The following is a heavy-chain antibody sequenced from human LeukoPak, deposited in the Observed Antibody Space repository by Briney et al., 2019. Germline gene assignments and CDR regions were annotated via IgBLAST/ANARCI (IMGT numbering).Heavy chain of an antibody. CDR1: GFTFSGSA. V-gene: IGHV3-73*01. J-gene: IGHJ4*02. Sequence: PGGSLRLSCAASGFTFSGSAMHWVRQASGKGLEWVGRIRSKANSYATAYAASVKGRFTISRDDSKNTAYLQMYSLKTEDTAVYYCTPTSTAMVTNFYYWGQGTLVTVSS. D-gene: IGHD5-18*01. CDR2: IRSKANSYAT. CDR3: TPTSTAMVTNFYY.